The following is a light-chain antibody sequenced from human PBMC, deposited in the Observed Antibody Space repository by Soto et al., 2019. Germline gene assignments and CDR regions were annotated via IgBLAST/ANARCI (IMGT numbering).Light chain of an antibody. V-gene: IGLV4-69*01. J-gene: IGLJ3*02. CDR3: QTWGTGIWV. CDR1: SGHSSYA. CDR2: LNSDGSH. Sequence: QSVLTQSPSASASLGASVKLTCTLSSGHSSYAIAWHQQQPDKGPRYLMKLNSDGSHTKGDGIPQRFSGSSSGAERYLTIAGLQSEDEADYYCQTWGTGIWVFGGGTKLTVL.